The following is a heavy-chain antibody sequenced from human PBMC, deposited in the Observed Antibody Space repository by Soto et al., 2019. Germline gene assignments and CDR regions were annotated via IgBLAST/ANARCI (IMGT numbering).Heavy chain of an antibody. CDR2: IRSKANSYAT. J-gene: IGHJ5*02. V-gene: IGHV3-73*01. CDR3: TRHTRGPDSSGYYYLP. CDR1: GFTFSGSA. Sequence: GSLRLSCAASGFTFSGSAMHWVRQASGKGLEWVGRIRSKANSYATAYAASVKGRFTISRDDSKNTAYLQMNSLKTEDTAVYYCTRHTRGPDSSGYYYLPWGQGTLVTVSS. D-gene: IGHD3-22*01.